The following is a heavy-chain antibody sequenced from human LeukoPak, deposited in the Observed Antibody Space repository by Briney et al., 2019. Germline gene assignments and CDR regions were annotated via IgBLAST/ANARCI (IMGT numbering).Heavy chain of an antibody. Sequence: GGSLRLSCAASGFTVSSNYMSWVRQAPGKGLEWVSAISGSGGSTYYADSVKGRFTISRDNSKNTLYLQMNSLRAEDTAVYYCAKGDVVVPADPWGQGTLVTVSS. CDR1: GFTVSSNY. J-gene: IGHJ5*02. V-gene: IGHV3-23*01. D-gene: IGHD2-2*01. CDR3: AKGDVVVPADP. CDR2: ISGSGGST.